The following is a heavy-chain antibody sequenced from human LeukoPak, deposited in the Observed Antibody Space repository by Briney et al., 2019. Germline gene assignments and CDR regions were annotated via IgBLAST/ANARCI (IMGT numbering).Heavy chain of an antibody. V-gene: IGHV4-34*01. CDR3: ARDRKRWELLPGGWYFDL. J-gene: IGHJ2*01. Sequence: SETLSLTCTVSGGSISNYYWSWIRQPPGKGLEWIGEINHSGSTNYNPSLKSRFTISVDTSKNQFSLKLSSVTAADTAVYYCARDRKRWELLPGGWYFDLWGRGTLVTVSS. CDR1: GGSISNYY. D-gene: IGHD1-26*01. CDR2: INHSGST.